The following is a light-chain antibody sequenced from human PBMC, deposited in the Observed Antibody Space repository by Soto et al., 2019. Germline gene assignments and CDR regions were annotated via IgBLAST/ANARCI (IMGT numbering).Light chain of an antibody. CDR2: AAS. CDR3: QQSFSTPRK. Sequence: DIQMTQSPSSLSASVGDRVTISCRASQTINTYVNWYLQKPGKAPKLLIYAASSLHSGVPSRFSGSGSGTYFTLTISSLQPEDFATYYCQQSFSTPRKFGQGTKVEIK. V-gene: IGKV1-39*01. CDR1: QTINTY. J-gene: IGKJ1*01.